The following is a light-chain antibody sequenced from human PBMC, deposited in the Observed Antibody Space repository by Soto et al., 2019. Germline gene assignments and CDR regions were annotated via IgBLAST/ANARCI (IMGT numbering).Light chain of an antibody. V-gene: IGKV1-39*01. J-gene: IGKJ2*01. CDR2: ATS. Sequence: MTQSPATLSVSPGERATLSCRASQSIERYLNWYQQKSGKAPKFLMYATSHLQSGVPSRFSGSGSGTEFTLTISGLQPEDFGSYYCQQTYTVPYTFGQGTKLEIE. CDR3: QQTYTVPYT. CDR1: QSIERY.